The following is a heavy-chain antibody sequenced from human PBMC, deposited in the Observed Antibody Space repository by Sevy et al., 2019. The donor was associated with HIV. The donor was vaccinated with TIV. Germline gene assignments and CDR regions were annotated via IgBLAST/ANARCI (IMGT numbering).Heavy chain of an antibody. Sequence: GESLKISCKGSGYSFTSYWIGWVRQMPGKGLEWMGIIYPGDSDTRYSPSFQGQVPISADKSIGTAYLQWSSLKASDTAMYYFARLIASYSYGPFYYDSRADYGMDVWGQGTTVTVSS. CDR3: ARLIASYSYGPFYYDSRADYGMDV. CDR2: IYPGDSDT. J-gene: IGHJ6*02. D-gene: IGHD3-22*01. CDR1: GYSFTSYW. V-gene: IGHV5-51*01.